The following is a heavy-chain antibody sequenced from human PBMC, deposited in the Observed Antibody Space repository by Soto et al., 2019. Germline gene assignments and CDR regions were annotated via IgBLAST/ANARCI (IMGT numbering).Heavy chain of an antibody. V-gene: IGHV3-30*18. CDR3: AKVGSSWFVGAFDI. Sequence: QVQLVESGGGVVQPGRSLRLSCAASGFIFSRYDMHWLRQAPGKGLEWVALISSDGSNKYYADSVKGRFTISRDNSMIPLYLQTSSLGAEDAAAYYGAKVGSSWFVGAFDIWGQGTMVTVSS. CDR2: ISSDGSNK. J-gene: IGHJ3*02. CDR1: GFIFSRYD. D-gene: IGHD6-13*01.